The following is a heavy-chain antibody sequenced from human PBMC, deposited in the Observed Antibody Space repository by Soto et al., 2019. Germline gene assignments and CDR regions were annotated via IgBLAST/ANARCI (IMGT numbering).Heavy chain of an antibody. CDR3: ARDSYSGYDFRHDAFDI. D-gene: IGHD5-12*01. J-gene: IGHJ3*02. CDR2: ISSSSSTI. Sequence: EVQLVESGGGLVQPGGSLRLSCAASGFTFSSYSMNWVRQAPGKGLEWVSYISSSSSTIYYADSVKGRFTISRDNAKNSLYLQMNSLRAEDTAVYYCARDSYSGYDFRHDAFDIWGQGTMVTVSS. CDR1: GFTFSSYS. V-gene: IGHV3-48*01.